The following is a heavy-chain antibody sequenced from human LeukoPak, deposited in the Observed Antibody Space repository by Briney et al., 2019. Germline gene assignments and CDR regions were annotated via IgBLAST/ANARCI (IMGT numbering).Heavy chain of an antibody. Sequence: PSETLSLTCAVYGESFSGYQWSWIRQPPGKGLEWIGEINHGGSTNYNPSLKSRVIISVDPSKNQFSLKLNSVTAADTAVYYCARPGQLGSLYYGMDVWGQGTTVTVS. V-gene: IGHV4-34*01. CDR2: INHGGST. CDR3: ARPGQLGSLYYGMDV. D-gene: IGHD3-16*01. J-gene: IGHJ6*02. CDR1: GESFSGYQ.